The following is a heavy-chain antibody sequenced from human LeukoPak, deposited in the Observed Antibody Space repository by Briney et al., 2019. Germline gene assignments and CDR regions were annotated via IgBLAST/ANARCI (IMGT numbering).Heavy chain of an antibody. CDR3: AKGLSIFGVVILPFDY. J-gene: IGHJ4*02. CDR2: IYSGGST. CDR1: GFTVSSNY. Sequence: GGSLRLSCAASGFTVSSNYMSWVRQAPGKGLEWVSVIYSGGSTYYADSVKGRFTISRDNSKNTLYLQMNSLRAEDTAVYYCAKGLSIFGVVILPFDYWGQGTLVTVSS. D-gene: IGHD3-3*01. V-gene: IGHV3-66*01.